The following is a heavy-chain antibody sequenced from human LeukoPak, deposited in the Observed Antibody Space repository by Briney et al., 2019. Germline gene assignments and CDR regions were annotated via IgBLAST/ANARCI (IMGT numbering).Heavy chain of an antibody. Sequence: GRSLRLSCAVSAITLSNYGISWVRQAPGKGLEWVAGSSGIGGSTNYAYSVKGRFTISRDNPKNTLSLQMNSLRAEDTAVYFCAKRGVVIRVILVGFHKEAYYFDSWGRGALVTVSS. CDR2: SSGIGGST. J-gene: IGHJ4*02. V-gene: IGHV3-23*01. CDR1: AITLSNYG. CDR3: AKRGVVIRVILVGFHKEAYYFDS. D-gene: IGHD3-22*01.